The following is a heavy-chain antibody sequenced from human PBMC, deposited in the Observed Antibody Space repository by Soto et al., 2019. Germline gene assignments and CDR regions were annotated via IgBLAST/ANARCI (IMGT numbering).Heavy chain of an antibody. V-gene: IGHV3-74*01. J-gene: IGHJ6*04. Sequence: PGGSLRLSCAASGFTFSSYWMHWVRQAPGKGLVWVSRINSDESSTSYADSVEGRFTISRDNAKNTLSLQMNSLRADDTAVYYCASTITMVRGHGMDVWGKGTTVTVSS. CDR2: INSDESST. D-gene: IGHD3-10*01. CDR3: ASTITMVRGHGMDV. CDR1: GFTFSSYW.